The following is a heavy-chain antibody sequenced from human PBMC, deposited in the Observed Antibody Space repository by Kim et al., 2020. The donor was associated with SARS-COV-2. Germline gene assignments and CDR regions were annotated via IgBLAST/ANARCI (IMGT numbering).Heavy chain of an antibody. V-gene: IGHV3-15*01. CDR1: GFTFSNAW. Sequence: GGSLRLSCAASGFTFSNAWMSWVRQAPGKGLEWDGRIKSKTDGGTTDYAAPVKGRFTISRDDSKNTRYLQMNSLKTEDTAVYYCTPSKYYDLWSGYSAYGMDVWGQGTTVTVSS. CDR3: TPSKYYDLWSGYSAYGMDV. CDR2: IKSKTDGGTT. D-gene: IGHD3-3*01. J-gene: IGHJ6*02.